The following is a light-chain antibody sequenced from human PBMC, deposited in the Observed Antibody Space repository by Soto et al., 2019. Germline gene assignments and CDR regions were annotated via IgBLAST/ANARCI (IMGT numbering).Light chain of an antibody. Sequence: QSALTQPASVSGSPGQSITISCXGTSSDVGSYNLVSWYQQHPGKAPKLMIYEGSKRPSGVSNRFSGSKSGNTASLTISGLQAEDEADYYCCSYAGSSTFYVFGTGTKVTVL. CDR2: EGS. CDR1: SSDVGSYNL. V-gene: IGLV2-23*01. CDR3: CSYAGSSTFYV. J-gene: IGLJ1*01.